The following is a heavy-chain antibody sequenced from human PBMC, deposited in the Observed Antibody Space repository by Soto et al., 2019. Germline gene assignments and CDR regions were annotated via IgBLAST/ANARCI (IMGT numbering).Heavy chain of an antibody. J-gene: IGHJ4*02. D-gene: IGHD4-17*01. CDR2: INHSGST. CDR1: GGSFSGYY. V-gene: IGHV4-34*01. Sequence: QVQLQQWGAGLLKPSETLSLTCAVYGGSFSGYYWRGIRQPPGTGLEWIGEINHSGSTNYNPSLKSRVTISVDTSKNQFSLKLSSVTAADTAVYYCAREYGGNSGTFDYWGQGTLVTVSS. CDR3: AREYGGNSGTFDY.